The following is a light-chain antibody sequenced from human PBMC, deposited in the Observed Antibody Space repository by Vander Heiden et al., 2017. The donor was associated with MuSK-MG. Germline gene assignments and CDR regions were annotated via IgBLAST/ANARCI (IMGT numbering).Light chain of an antibody. J-gene: IGLJ2*01. CDR1: SSNIGAGYD. CDR3: QSYDSSLSGFHVV. CDR2: GNS. Sequence: QSVLTQPPSVSGAPGQRVTISCTGSSSNIGAGYDVHWYQQLPGPAPNLLIYGNSNRPSGVPDRFSGSKSGNSASLAITGLQAEDEADYYCQSYDSSLSGFHVVFGGGTKLTVL. V-gene: IGLV1-40*01.